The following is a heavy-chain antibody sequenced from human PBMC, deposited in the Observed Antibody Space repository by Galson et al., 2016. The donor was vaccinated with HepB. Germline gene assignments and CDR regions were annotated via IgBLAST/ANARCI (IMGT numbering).Heavy chain of an antibody. J-gene: IGHJ4*02. CDR2: INPDNGNT. V-gene: IGHV1-3*01. CDR3: ARDDYNWDGDDRYYFDY. CDR1: GYTFTNYA. Sequence: SVKVSCKASGYTFTNYAIQWVRQAPGQRLEWMGWINPDNGNTKYSQKFQGRVTITRDPSATTAYMELSSLTSEDTAVYYGARDDYNWDGDDRYYFDYWGQGTLVTVSS. D-gene: IGHD1-1*01.